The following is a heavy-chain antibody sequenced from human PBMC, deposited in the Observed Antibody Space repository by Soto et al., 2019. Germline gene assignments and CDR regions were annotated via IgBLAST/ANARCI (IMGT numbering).Heavy chain of an antibody. CDR3: ARDPKTAGGQHWAFTHFDS. CDR2: ISYDGTNK. V-gene: IGHV3-30-3*01. D-gene: IGHD2-21*02. CDR1: GFSFSISP. Sequence: QVQLVESGGGVVQPGGSLRLSCAASGFSFSISPMHWVRQAPGKGPEWVALISYDGTNKFYADSVKGRFTISRDNAKNTLYLQVYSLRPEDAAVYYCARDPKTAGGQHWAFTHFDSWGQGTLVTVSS. J-gene: IGHJ5*01.